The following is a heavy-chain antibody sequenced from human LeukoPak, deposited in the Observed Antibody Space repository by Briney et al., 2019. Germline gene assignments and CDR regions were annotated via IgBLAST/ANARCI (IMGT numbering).Heavy chain of an antibody. Sequence: SVKVSCKASGGTFSSYAISWVRQAPGQGLEWMGGIIPIFGTANYAQKFQGRVTITTDESTSTAYMELSSLRSEDTAVYYCARESGITMIDRGYYYMDAWGKGTTVTVSS. D-gene: IGHD3-22*01. CDR1: GGTFSSYA. CDR2: IIPIFGTA. V-gene: IGHV1-69*05. CDR3: ARESGITMIDRGYYYMDA. J-gene: IGHJ6*03.